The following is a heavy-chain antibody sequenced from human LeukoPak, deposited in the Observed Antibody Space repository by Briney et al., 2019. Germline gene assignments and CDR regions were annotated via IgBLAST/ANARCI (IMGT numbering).Heavy chain of an antibody. J-gene: IGHJ4*02. V-gene: IGHV3-48*01. CDR1: GFTFSSYS. Sequence: GGSLTLFCAASGFTFSSYSMNWVRQAPGKGRECVSYISSSSSTIDSADSVKGRFAISRDNAKSSLYLQMNSLRAEDTAVYYCARDSPAPDYWGQGTLVTVSS. CDR3: ARDSPAPDY. CDR2: ISSSSSTI.